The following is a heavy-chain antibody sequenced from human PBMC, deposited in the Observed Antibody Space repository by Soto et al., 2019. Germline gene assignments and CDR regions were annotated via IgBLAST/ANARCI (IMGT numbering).Heavy chain of an antibody. V-gene: IGHV3-23*01. Sequence: GESLRLSCAASGFTFSTYAMSWVRQAPGKGLEWVSGISGSGGTTYYADSVRGRFTISRDNSKNTLYLEMNSLRAEDTALYYCAKDQAAGGTISRYFQNWGQGTPVTVSS. D-gene: IGHD6-13*01. CDR2: ISGSGGTT. CDR3: AKDQAAGGTISRYFQN. CDR1: GFTFSTYA. J-gene: IGHJ1*01.